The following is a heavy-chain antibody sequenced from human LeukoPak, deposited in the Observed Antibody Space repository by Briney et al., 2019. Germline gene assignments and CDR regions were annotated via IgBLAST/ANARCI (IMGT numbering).Heavy chain of an antibody. V-gene: IGHV1-18*01. D-gene: IGHD3-9*01. Sequence: ASVKVSCKASGYTXTSYGISGVRQAPGQGLEWMEWISAYNGNTNYAQKLQGRVTMTTDTSTSTAYMELRSLRSDDTAVYYCARDQAATNTQVRFCLDWGQGTLVTVSS. CDR1: GYTXTSYG. CDR3: ARDQAATNTQVRFCLD. CDR2: ISAYNGNT. J-gene: IGHJ4*02.